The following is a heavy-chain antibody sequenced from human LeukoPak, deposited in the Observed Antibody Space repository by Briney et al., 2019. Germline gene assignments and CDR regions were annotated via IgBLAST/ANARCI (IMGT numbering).Heavy chain of an antibody. CDR3: ASLGGYYDSSGYDPHDAFDI. D-gene: IGHD3-22*01. J-gene: IGHJ3*02. V-gene: IGHV3-23*01. CDR2: ISGSGGST. CDR1: GFTFSSYA. Sequence: GGSLRLSCAASGFTFSSYAMSWVRQAPGKGLEWVSAISGSGGSTYYADSVKGRFTISRENSKNTLYLQMNSLRAEDTAVYYCASLGGYYDSSGYDPHDAFDIWGQGTMVTVSS.